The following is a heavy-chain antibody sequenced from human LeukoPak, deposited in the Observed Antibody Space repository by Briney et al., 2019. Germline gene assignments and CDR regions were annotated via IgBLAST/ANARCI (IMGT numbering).Heavy chain of an antibody. J-gene: IGHJ5*02. CDR2: ISGDGGST. V-gene: IGHV3-43*02. CDR3: ARDTPYFDWLFVNWFDP. CDR1: GFTFDDYA. Sequence: GGSLRLSCAASGFTFDDYAMHWVRQAPGKGLEWVSLISGDGGSTYYADSVKGRFTISRDNSKNSLYLQMNSLRTEDTALYYCARDTPYFDWLFVNWFDPWGQGALVTVSS. D-gene: IGHD3-9*01.